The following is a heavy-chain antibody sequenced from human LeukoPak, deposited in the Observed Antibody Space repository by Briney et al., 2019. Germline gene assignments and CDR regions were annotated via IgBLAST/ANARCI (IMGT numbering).Heavy chain of an antibody. CDR1: GFTFSSYA. CDR2: IKQDGSEK. V-gene: IGHV3-7*01. J-gene: IGHJ4*02. Sequence: GGSLRLSCAASGFTFSSYAMHWVRQAPGKGLEWVANIKQDGSEKYYVDSVKGRFVVSRDNAKNSLYLQMNSLGAEDTAVYYCARGIVVPGIDYWGQGTLVTVSS. D-gene: IGHD2-15*01. CDR3: ARGIVVPGIDY.